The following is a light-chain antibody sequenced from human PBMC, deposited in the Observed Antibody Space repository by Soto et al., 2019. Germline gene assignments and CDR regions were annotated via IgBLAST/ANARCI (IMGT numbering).Light chain of an antibody. CDR3: QQYDDWPPLT. Sequence: EIVMTQFPATLSKSPGESATFSCRASQSISTKLAWYQQRPGQAPRLLMYGASTGATGIPARFRGSGAGTEFTLTINSLLSEDLATYYCQQYDDWPPLTFGGGTKVDIK. J-gene: IGKJ4*01. CDR1: QSISTK. CDR2: GAS. V-gene: IGKV3-15*01.